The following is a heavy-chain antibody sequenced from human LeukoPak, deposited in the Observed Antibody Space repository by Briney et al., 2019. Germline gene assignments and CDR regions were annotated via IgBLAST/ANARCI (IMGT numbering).Heavy chain of an antibody. V-gene: IGHV4-34*01. CDR1: GGAFSGYY. Sequence: SETLSLTCGVYGGAFSGYYWSWIRQPPGKGLEWIGEINPRGSTNYNPSLKSRVTLSADTSKNQFSLTLNSVTAADTAVYYCARRRLGYYFDYWGQGTLVTVSS. CDR3: ARRRLGYYFDY. CDR2: INPRGST. D-gene: IGHD5-24*01. J-gene: IGHJ4*02.